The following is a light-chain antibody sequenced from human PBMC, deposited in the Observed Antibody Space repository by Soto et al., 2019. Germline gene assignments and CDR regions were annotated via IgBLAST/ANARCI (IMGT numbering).Light chain of an antibody. CDR1: QSDSSN. Sequence: VGMTQSPATVSVSLGERATLSCRASQSDSSNLVWYQQKPGQAPRLLSYGASTRATGIPARFSGSWSGTEFTLTISSLQSEDFAVYYWQQYNNWPPWTFGQGTKGDIK. V-gene: IGKV3-15*01. CDR2: GAS. J-gene: IGKJ1*01. CDR3: QQYNNWPPWT.